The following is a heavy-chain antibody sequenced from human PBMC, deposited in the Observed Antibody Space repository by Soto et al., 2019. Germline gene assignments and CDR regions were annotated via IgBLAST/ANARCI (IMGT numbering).Heavy chain of an antibody. Sequence: QVQLVESGGGVVQPGRSLRLSCAASGFTFSSYAMHWVRQAPGKGLEWVAVISYDGSNKYYADSVKGRFTISRDNSKNTLYLQMNSLRAEDTAVYYCARSYSYGTQIDYWGQGTLVTVSS. J-gene: IGHJ4*02. CDR2: ISYDGSNK. CDR1: GFTFSSYA. CDR3: ARSYSYGTQIDY. V-gene: IGHV3-30*04. D-gene: IGHD5-18*01.